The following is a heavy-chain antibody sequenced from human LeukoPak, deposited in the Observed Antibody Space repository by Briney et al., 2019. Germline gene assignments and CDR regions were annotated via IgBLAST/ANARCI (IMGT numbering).Heavy chain of an antibody. D-gene: IGHD2-15*01. CDR3: ARDDSPYCSGGSCSIDP. V-gene: IGHV3-21*01. CDR1: GFTFSSYS. J-gene: IGHJ5*02. CDR2: ISSSTNFI. Sequence: GGSLRLSCAASGFTFSSYSVSWVRQAPGKGLEWVSSISSSTNFIYYADSVKGRFTISRDNAKNSLYLQMNSLRAEDTAVYYCARDDSPYCSGGSCSIDPWGQGTLVTVSS.